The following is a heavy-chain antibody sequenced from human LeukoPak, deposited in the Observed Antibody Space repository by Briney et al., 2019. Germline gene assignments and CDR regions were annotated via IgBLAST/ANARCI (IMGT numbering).Heavy chain of an antibody. CDR2: INPNSGDT. J-gene: IGHJ4*02. V-gene: IGHV1-2*02. CDR1: GYTFTGYD. CDR3: AREDNCSGNRCAIDY. D-gene: IGHD2-15*01. Sequence: GASVKVSCKASGYTFTGYDMHWVRQAPGQGLEWMGWINPNSGDTNSPQKFQGRVTMTRDTSISTAYMELSRLRSDDTAIYYCAREDNCSGNRCAIDYWGQGTLLTVSS.